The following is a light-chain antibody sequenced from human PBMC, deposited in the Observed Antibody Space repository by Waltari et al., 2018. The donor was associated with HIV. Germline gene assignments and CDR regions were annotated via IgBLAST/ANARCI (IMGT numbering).Light chain of an antibody. Sequence: QSALTQPASVSGSPGQSITIPCTGSSSYVGAYTYAFWHQQHPGNAPKLVIYYVSNRPSGVSNRFSGSKSGNTASLTISGLQTEDEADYYCNSYSTTYTPCVFGTGTRVTVL. CDR3: NSYSTTYTPCV. J-gene: IGLJ1*01. V-gene: IGLV2-14*01. CDR2: YVS. CDR1: SSYVGAYTY.